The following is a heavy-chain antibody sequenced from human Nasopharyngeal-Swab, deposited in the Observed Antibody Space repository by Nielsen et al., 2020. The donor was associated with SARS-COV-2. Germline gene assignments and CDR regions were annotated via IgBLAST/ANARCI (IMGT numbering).Heavy chain of an antibody. J-gene: IGHJ4*02. CDR1: GFTFSSYS. D-gene: IGHD3-22*01. CDR3: ARDLTYYYDSSGYPI. CDR2: ISSSSSYI. Sequence: GESLKISCVASGFTFSSYSMNWVRQAPGKGLEWVSSISSSSSYIYYADSVKGRFTISRDNAKNSLYLQMNSLRAEDTAVYYCARDLTYYYDSSGYPIWGQGTLVTVSS. V-gene: IGHV3-21*01.